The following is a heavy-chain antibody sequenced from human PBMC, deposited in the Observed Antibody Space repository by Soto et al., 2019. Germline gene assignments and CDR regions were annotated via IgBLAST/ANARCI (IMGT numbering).Heavy chain of an antibody. Sequence: QVQLVQSGAEVKKPGASVKVSCKASGYSFTSYGISWVRQAPGQGLEWMGWISAYNGNKKYAQKLQGRVTMTTDTSTRTAYMELRSLRYDDTAVYYCARDLGQPLVDYWGQGTLVSVSS. CDR2: ISAYNGNK. D-gene: IGHD6-13*01. CDR1: GYSFTSYG. V-gene: IGHV1-18*01. CDR3: ARDLGQPLVDY. J-gene: IGHJ4*02.